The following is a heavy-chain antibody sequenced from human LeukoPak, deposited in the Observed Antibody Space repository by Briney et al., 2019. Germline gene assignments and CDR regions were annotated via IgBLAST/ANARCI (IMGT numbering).Heavy chain of an antibody. V-gene: IGHV1-46*01. D-gene: IGHD6-19*01. J-gene: IGHJ4*02. Sequence: GASVKVSCKASGYTFTSYYMHWVRQAPGQGLEWMGLINPTGDRTGYAQKFQGRVTMTRDTSISTAYMELSRLRSDDTAVYYCARETGIAVAGPDYWGQGTLVTVSS. CDR1: GYTFTSYY. CDR2: INPTGDRT. CDR3: ARETGIAVAGPDY.